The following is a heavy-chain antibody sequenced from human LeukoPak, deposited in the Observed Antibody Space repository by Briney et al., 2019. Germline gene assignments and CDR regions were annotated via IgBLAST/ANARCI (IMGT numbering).Heavy chain of an antibody. CDR1: GFTFSDYY. D-gene: IGHD2-2*01. J-gene: IGHJ2*01. CDR2: ISSSGSTI. V-gene: IGHV3-11*01. Sequence: PGGSLRLSCAASGFTFSDYYMSWIRQAPGKGLEWVSYISSSGSTIYYADSVKGRFTISTDKAKNSLYLQMNSLRAEDTAVYYCARAAPCSSTSCYWLWGRGTLVTVSS. CDR3: ARAAPCSSTSCYWL.